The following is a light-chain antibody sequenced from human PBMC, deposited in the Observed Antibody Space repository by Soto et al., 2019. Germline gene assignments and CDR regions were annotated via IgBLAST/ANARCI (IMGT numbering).Light chain of an antibody. J-gene: IGKJ1*01. CDR2: EAS. V-gene: IGKV1-5*01. CDR1: QSITTW. CDR3: QHYNSYSEA. Sequence: DIQMTQSPSTLSAAVGDRVSITCRASQSITTWLAWYQQKPGQAPKLLIYEASSLNSGVPSRSRGSGSGTEFTLTISSLQPDDFETYYCQHYNSYSEAFGQGTKVDIK.